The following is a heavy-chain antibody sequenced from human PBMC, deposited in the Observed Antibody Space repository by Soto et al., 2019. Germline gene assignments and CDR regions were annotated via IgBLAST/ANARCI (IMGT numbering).Heavy chain of an antibody. D-gene: IGHD6-13*01. CDR2: INPNSGGT. Sequence: ASVKVSCKASGYTFTGYYMHWVRQAPGQGLEWMGWINPNSGGTNYAQKFQGWVTMTRDTSISTAYMELSRLRSDDTAVYYCARGGYSSSWYASNWFDPWGQGTLVTASS. CDR3: ARGGYSSSWYASNWFDP. V-gene: IGHV1-2*04. J-gene: IGHJ5*02. CDR1: GYTFTGYY.